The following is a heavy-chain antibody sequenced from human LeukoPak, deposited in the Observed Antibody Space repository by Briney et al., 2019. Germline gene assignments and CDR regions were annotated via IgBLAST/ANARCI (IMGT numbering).Heavy chain of an antibody. D-gene: IGHD2-15*01. Sequence: QPGGSLRLSCASSGFTFSFYWMHWVRQAPGKGLVWVSRINNDGRSTSYAGSVKGRFTISRDNAKNTLYSQMNSLRAEDTAVYYCARDNEYCTGGTCRLDYWGQGALVTVSS. CDR2: INNDGRST. V-gene: IGHV3-74*01. J-gene: IGHJ4*02. CDR1: GFTFSFYW. CDR3: ARDNEYCTGGTCRLDY.